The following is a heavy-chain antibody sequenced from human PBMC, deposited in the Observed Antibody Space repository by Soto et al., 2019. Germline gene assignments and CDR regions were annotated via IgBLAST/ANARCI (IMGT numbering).Heavy chain of an antibody. CDR1: GFTFNNYA. D-gene: IGHD3-10*01. J-gene: IGHJ4*02. CDR2: ISGGGDTT. CDR3: AKGRGDSGSLNPRGDL. V-gene: IGHV3-23*01. Sequence: EVQLLESGGGLVQPGGSLRLSCAASGFTFNNYAMIWVRQAPGKGLEWVSDISGGGDTTSYAYSVKGRLTVSRDSSKNTQYLQKHSLKAEDAALYYCAKGRGDSGSLNPRGDLWGQGTLVTFSS.